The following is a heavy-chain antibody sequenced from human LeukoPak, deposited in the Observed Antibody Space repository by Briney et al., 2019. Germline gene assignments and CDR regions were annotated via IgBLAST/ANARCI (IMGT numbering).Heavy chain of an antibody. J-gene: IGHJ4*02. CDR1: GFTFSTYA. V-gene: IGHV3-23*01. D-gene: IGHD1-20*01. Sequence: PGGSLRLSCAASGFTFSTYAMSWVRQAPGKGLEWVSSISGSGGSTYYADSVKGRFTIYRDNSKNTLFLQMNSLRAEDTAVYYCARDFVTGTLPFDYWGQGTLVTVSS. CDR2: ISGSGGST. CDR3: ARDFVTGTLPFDY.